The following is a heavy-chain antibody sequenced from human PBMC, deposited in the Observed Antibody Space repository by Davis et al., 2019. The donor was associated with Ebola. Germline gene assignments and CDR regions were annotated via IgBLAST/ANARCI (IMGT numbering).Heavy chain of an antibody. V-gene: IGHV4-34*01. D-gene: IGHD6-19*01. CDR3: ARTRIAVAAPYYYYYGMDV. J-gene: IGHJ6*02. CDR2: INHSGST. Sequence: MPSETLSLTCAVYGGSFSGYYWSWIRQPPGKGLEWIGEINHSGSTNYNPSLKSRVTISVDTSKNQFSLKLSSVTAADTAVYYCARTRIAVAAPYYYYYGMDVWGQGTTVTVSS. CDR1: GGSFSGYY.